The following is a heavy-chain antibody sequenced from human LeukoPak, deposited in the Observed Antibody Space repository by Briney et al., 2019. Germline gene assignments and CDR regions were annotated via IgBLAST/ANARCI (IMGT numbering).Heavy chain of an antibody. CDR2: IYHSGST. CDR1: GYSISSGYY. CDR3: ARSEVWNRVIY. V-gene: IGHV4-38-2*02. Sequence: SETLSLTCTVSGYSISSGYYWGWIRQPPGKGLEWIGSIYHSGSTYYNPSLKSRVTISVDTSKNQFSLKLSPVTAADTAVYYCARSEVWNRVIYWGQGTLVTVSS. J-gene: IGHJ4*02. D-gene: IGHD2/OR15-2a*01.